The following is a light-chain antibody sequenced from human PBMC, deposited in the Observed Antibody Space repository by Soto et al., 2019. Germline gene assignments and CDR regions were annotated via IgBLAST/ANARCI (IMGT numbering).Light chain of an antibody. CDR3: AARDDSLNGFYV. V-gene: IGLV1-44*01. CDR2: SNN. Sequence: QSKRTASAKASGPRGQSVTISRTGSSSNIGSNTVNWYQQLPGTAPKLLIYSNNQRPSGVPDRFSGSKSGTSASLAISGLQSEDEADYYCAARDDSLNGFYVFGTGTKVTVL. J-gene: IGLJ1*01. CDR1: SSNIGSNT.